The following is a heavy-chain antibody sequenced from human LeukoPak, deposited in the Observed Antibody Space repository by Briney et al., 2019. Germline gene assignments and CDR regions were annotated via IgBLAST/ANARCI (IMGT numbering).Heavy chain of an antibody. CDR2: IKSKSDGGTT. D-gene: IGHD2-15*01. Sequence: PGGSLRLSCAASTFTFSNAWMSWVRQAPGKGLEWVGRIKSKSDGGTTDYAAPVKGRFTISRDDSKNTLYLQMNSLKTEDTAVYYCTTAPRGYCSGGSCSYAFGIWGQGTMVTVSS. CDR1: TFTFSNAW. J-gene: IGHJ3*02. V-gene: IGHV3-15*01. CDR3: TTAPRGYCSGGSCSYAFGI.